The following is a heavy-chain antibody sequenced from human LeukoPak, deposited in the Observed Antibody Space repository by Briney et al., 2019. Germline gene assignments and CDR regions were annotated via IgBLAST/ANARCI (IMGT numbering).Heavy chain of an antibody. CDR3: TRDRIIVSSRVSDAFDI. D-gene: IGHD2-15*01. V-gene: IGHV1-69*05. CDR2: IIPIFGTA. J-gene: IGHJ3*02. Sequence: LVKVSCKASGGTFSSYAISWVRQAPGQGLEWMGGIIPIFGTANYAQKFQGRVTITTDESTSTAYMELGGLRSEDTAVYYCTRDRIIVSSRVSDAFDIWGQGTMVTVSS. CDR1: GGTFSSYA.